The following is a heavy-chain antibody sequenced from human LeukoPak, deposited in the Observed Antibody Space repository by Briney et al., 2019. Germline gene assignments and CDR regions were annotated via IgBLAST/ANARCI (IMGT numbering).Heavy chain of an antibody. CDR3: ARATSGYDSWGYFDY. CDR2: IIPIFGTA. J-gene: IGHJ4*02. V-gene: IGHV1-69*15. Sequence: SVKVSCKASGGTFSSYAISWVRQAPGQGLELMGRIIPIFGTANYAQKFQGRVTITADESTSTAYMELSSLRSEDTAVYYCARATSGYDSWGYFDYWGQGTLVTVSS. CDR1: GGTFSSYA. D-gene: IGHD5-12*01.